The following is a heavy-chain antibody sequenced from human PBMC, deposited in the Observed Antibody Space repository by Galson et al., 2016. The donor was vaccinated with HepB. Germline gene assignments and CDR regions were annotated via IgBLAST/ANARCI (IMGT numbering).Heavy chain of an antibody. Sequence: SLRLSCAASGFTFSSYNMNWVRQAPGKGLEWLSHISSSSTIYYADSVKGRFTISRDNAKSSVYLQMNSLRAEDTAVYFCARIIWSGYYLDSWGQGTLVTVSS. J-gene: IGHJ4*02. D-gene: IGHD3-3*01. CDR3: ARIIWSGYYLDS. V-gene: IGHV3-48*01. CDR1: GFTFSSYN. CDR2: ISSSSTI.